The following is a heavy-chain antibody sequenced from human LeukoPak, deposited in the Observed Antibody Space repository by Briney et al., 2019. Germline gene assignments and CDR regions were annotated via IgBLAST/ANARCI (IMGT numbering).Heavy chain of an antibody. V-gene: IGHV1-58*02. D-gene: IGHD3-10*01. CDR3: AGTPWFGELTLDY. CDR1: GFTFTSST. J-gene: IGHJ4*02. Sequence: SVKVSCKASGFTFTSSTIQWVRQARGQRLEWIGWIVVGSGNTNYAQKFQERVIITRDMSTTTVHMELSSLRSEDTAVYYCAGTPWFGELTLDYWGQGTLVTVSS. CDR2: IVVGSGNT.